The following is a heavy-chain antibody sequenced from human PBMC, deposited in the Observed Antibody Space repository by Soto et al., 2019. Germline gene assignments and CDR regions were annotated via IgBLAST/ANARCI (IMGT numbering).Heavy chain of an antibody. CDR2: ISGGGGGT. Sequence: GGSLRLSCAASGFTFSSYAMTWVRQAPGKGLEWVSAISGGGGGTYYADSVKGRFTISRDNSKNTLYLHMNSLRAEDTALYYCTKGGTGYYYYGMDVWGQGTTVTVSS. D-gene: IGHD1-1*01. J-gene: IGHJ6*02. V-gene: IGHV3-23*01. CDR1: GFTFSSYA. CDR3: TKGGTGYYYYGMDV.